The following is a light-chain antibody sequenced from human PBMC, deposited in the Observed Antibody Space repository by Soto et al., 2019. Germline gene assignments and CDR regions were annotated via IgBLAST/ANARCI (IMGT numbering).Light chain of an antibody. Sequence: DIQMTQSPSSLSASVGDRVTITCRASQGIYNYLAWYQQKPGKAPKLLIYAASTLEAGVPSRFSGSGSGTDFTLPISSLQPEDVATYYCHKYNSALLTFGQGTRLEIQ. V-gene: IGKV1-27*01. CDR1: QGIYNY. CDR2: AAS. CDR3: HKYNSALLT. J-gene: IGKJ5*01.